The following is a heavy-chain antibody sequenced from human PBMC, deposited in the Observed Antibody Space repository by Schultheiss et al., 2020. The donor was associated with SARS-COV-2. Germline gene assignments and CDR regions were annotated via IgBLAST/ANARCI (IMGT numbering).Heavy chain of an antibody. CDR2: IYYSGST. CDR3: ARDRRERHVYGMDV. V-gene: IGHV4-61*01. D-gene: IGHD1-26*01. CDR1: GGSVSSGSYY. Sequence: SETLSLTCTVSGGSVSSGSYYWSWIRQPPGKGLEWIGYIYYSGSTNYNPSLKSRVTISVDTSKNQFSLKLSSVTAADTAVYYCARDRRERHVYGMDVWGQGTTVTVS. J-gene: IGHJ6*02.